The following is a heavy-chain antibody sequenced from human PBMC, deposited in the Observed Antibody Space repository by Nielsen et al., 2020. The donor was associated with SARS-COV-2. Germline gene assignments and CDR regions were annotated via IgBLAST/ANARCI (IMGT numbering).Heavy chain of an antibody. V-gene: IGHV3-30*03. CDR3: ARDGGRRTMFGVNHRVRKDAFDI. J-gene: IGHJ3*02. D-gene: IGHD3-3*01. Sequence: GGSLRLSCAASGFTFSNYGIHWVRQAPGKGLEWVAVISYDGSNEYYSDSVKGRFTISRDNAKNSLFLQMNRLRVEDTAVYYCARDGGRRTMFGVNHRVRKDAFDIWGQGTMVTVSS. CDR2: ISYDGSNE. CDR1: GFTFSNYG.